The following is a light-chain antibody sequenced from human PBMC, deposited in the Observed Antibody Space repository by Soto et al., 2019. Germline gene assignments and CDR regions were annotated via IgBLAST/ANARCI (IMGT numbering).Light chain of an antibody. CDR3: PQYANWPKT. J-gene: IGKJ1*01. V-gene: IGKV3-15*01. Sequence: IVMPKSPVTLSVSPGERVTLSFRASQSISSNLAWFQQKPGQAPSLLISRASTRIAGVPDRFSGSGSGTEFTLTISSLQSEDFAVYYCPQYANWPKTSGQRTKVDI. CDR1: QSISSN. CDR2: RAS.